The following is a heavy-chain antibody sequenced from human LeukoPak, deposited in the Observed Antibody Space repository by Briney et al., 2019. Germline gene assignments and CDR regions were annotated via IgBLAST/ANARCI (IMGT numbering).Heavy chain of an antibody. V-gene: IGHV1-8*01. D-gene: IGHD3-10*01. CDR3: ARNMVRGVNFDAFDI. Sequence: ASVKVSCKASGYTFTSYDINWVRQATGQGLEWMGWMNPNSGNTGYAQKFQGRVTMTRDMSTSTVYMELSSLRSEDTAVYYCARNMVRGVNFDAFDIWGQGTMVTVSS. J-gene: IGHJ3*02. CDR1: GYTFTSYD. CDR2: MNPNSGNT.